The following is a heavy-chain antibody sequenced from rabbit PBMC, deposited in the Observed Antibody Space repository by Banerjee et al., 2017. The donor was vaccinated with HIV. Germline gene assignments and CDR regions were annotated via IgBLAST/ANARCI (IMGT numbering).Heavy chain of an antibody. CDR2: IGAGSSGDT. CDR1: GFSFSSSYW. CDR3: ASSVGYNYAAFGL. V-gene: IGHV1S45*01. D-gene: IGHD7-1*01. Sequence: QEQLEESGGDLVKPEGSLTLTCTASGFSFSSSYWICWVRQAPGKGPEWIGTIGAGSSGDTWYASWAKGRFTISKTSSTTVTLQMTSLTAADTATYFCASSVGYNYAAFGLWGQGTLVTVS. J-gene: IGHJ4*01.